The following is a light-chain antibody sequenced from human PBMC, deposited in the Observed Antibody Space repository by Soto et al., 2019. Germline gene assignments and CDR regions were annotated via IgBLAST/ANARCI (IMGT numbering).Light chain of an antibody. V-gene: IGKV3D-15*01. Sequence: EIVMTQSPVTLSVSAGERATLSCRASQSVRTNLAWYQQKPGQAPRLLIYGASTRATGIPARFSGSGSGTEFTLTISSLQPEDFAVYYCHQYYNWYTFGQGTKLEI. CDR1: QSVRTN. CDR2: GAS. J-gene: IGKJ2*01. CDR3: HQYYNWYT.